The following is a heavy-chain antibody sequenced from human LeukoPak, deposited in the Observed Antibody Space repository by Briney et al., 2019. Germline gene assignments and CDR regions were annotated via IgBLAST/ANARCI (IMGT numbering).Heavy chain of an antibody. CDR2: IRYDGSNK. J-gene: IGHJ4*02. Sequence: AGGSLRLSCAASGFTFSSYGMHWVRQAPGKGLEWVAFIRYDGSNKYHADSVKGRFTISRDNSKNTLYLQMNSLRAEDTAVYYCAKEDIVVVPAAMNFDYWGQGTLVTVSS. CDR3: AKEDIVVVPAAMNFDY. V-gene: IGHV3-30*02. D-gene: IGHD2-2*01. CDR1: GFTFSSYG.